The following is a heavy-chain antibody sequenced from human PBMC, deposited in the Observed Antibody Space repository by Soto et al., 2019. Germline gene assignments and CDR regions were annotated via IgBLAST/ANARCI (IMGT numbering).Heavy chain of an antibody. D-gene: IGHD3-22*01. CDR3: ARGPTDYYDNSANYFLDY. V-gene: IGHV1-18*01. Sequence: ASVKVSCKASGYTFITYCVSWVRQAPGQGLDWLGWISTYNGNTRYAERLQGRVTMTTDTTTNTAYMELRNLRSDDTAVYYCARGPTDYYDNSANYFLDYWGQGTLVTVSS. J-gene: IGHJ4*02. CDR2: ISTYNGNT. CDR1: GYTFITYC.